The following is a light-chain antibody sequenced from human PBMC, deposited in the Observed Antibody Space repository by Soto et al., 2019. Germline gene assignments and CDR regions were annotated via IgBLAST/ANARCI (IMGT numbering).Light chain of an antibody. CDR3: QQHNDWPT. CDR2: GAS. CDR1: QSVDIN. J-gene: IGKJ5*01. Sequence: IVLTKTRSAVSVSPGDRVTRSCRASQSVDINLAWYQQKAGQAPRLLVYGASTKATDMPGRFSGRGSGTEFTLTINNLQSEDFAVYYCQQHNDWPTFGQGTRLE. V-gene: IGKV3-15*01.